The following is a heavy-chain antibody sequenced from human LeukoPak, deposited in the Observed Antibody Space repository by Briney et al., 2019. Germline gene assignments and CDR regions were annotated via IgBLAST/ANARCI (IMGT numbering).Heavy chain of an antibody. Sequence: SETLSLTCTVSGGSISSGGYYWSWIRQPPGKGLEWIGYIYHSGSTYYNPSLKSRVTISVDRSKNQFSLKLSSVTAADTAVYYCARAGLRRQLGPTYWGQGTLVTVSS. CDR3: ARAGLRRQLGPTY. V-gene: IGHV4-30-2*01. D-gene: IGHD6-13*01. J-gene: IGHJ4*02. CDR2: IYHSGST. CDR1: GGSISSGGYY.